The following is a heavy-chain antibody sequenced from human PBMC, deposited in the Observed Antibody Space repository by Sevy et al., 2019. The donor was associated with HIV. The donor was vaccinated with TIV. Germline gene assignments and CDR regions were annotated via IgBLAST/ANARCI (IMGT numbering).Heavy chain of an antibody. V-gene: IGHV3-30*18. CDR1: GFSFSYYG. D-gene: IGHD1-26*01. J-gene: IGHJ6*02. Sequence: GGSLRLSCIGSGFSFSYYGIHWVRQAPGKGLDWVALISHDGINEYYADSVKGRFTISRDNSKNTVYLEMNSLRNEDTAIYFCANAYSGSYSHSYLYALDVWGQGKTVTVSS. CDR2: ISHDGINE. CDR3: ANAYSGSYSHSYLYALDV.